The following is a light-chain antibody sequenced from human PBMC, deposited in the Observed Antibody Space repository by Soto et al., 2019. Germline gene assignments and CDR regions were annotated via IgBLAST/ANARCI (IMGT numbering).Light chain of an antibody. V-gene: IGKV1-5*03. CDR3: QQYADYSS. CDR1: HSIGSW. CDR2: KAT. Sequence: DMQMTQSPSTLPASVGDRVTGACRASHSIGSWLAWYQQKPGHAPKLLIYKATTLESDVPSRFSGSGSGTEFTLTIASLQPDDFATYYCQQYADYSSFGQGTRVE. J-gene: IGKJ1*01.